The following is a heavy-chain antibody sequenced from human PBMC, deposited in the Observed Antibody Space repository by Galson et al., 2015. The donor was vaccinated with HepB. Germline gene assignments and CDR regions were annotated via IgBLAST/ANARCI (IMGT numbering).Heavy chain of an antibody. V-gene: IGHV3-53*01. J-gene: IGHJ2*01. D-gene: IGHD3-10*02. CDR1: GFTVSSNY. CDR3: ARYTVRTEWYFDL. Sequence: SLRLSCAASGFTVSSNYMSWVRQAPGKGLEWVSVIYSGGSTYYADSVKGRFTISRDNSKNTLYLQMNSLRAEDTAVYYCARYTVRTEWYFDLWGRGTLVTVSS. CDR2: IYSGGST.